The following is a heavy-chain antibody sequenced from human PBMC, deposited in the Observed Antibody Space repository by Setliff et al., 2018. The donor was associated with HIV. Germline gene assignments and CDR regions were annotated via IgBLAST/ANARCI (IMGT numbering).Heavy chain of an antibody. J-gene: IGHJ4*02. CDR1: GGSISSNSYY. D-gene: IGHD3-3*01. V-gene: IGHV4-39*02. CDR2: IYYSGST. Sequence: SETLSLTCTVSGGSISSNSYYWGWFRQPPGKGLEWIGSIYYSGSTYYTPSLKSRVTISVDTSQNQFSLKLNSVTAEDTAVYYCARDVSWRVRTYIDYWGQGALVTVSS. CDR3: ARDVSWRVRTYIDY.